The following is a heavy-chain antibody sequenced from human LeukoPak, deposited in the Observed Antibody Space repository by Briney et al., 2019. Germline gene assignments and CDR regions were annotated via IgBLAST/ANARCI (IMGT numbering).Heavy chain of an antibody. CDR1: GYTFTGYY. CDR3: ARGRLLIMIVVDLDY. D-gene: IGHD3-22*01. V-gene: IGHV1-2*06. Sequence: ASVKVSCKASGYTFTGYYMHWVRQAPGQGLEWMGRINPNSGGTNYAQKFQGRVTMTRDTSISTAYMELSRLRSDDTAVYYCARGRLLIMIVVDLDYWGQGTLVTVSS. CDR2: INPNSGGT. J-gene: IGHJ4*02.